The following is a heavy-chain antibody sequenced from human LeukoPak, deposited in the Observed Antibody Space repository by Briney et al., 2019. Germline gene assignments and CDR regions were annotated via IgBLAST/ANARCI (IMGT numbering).Heavy chain of an antibody. D-gene: IGHD6-13*01. CDR1: GGTFSSYA. CDR3: ASDTDSRPNWFDP. Sequence: SVKVSCKASGGTFSSYAISWVRQAPGQGLEWMGGIIPIFGTANYAQKFQGRVTITADESTSTAYRELSSLRSEDTAVYYCASDTDSRPNWFDPWGQGTLVTVSS. V-gene: IGHV1-69*01. CDR2: IIPIFGTA. J-gene: IGHJ5*02.